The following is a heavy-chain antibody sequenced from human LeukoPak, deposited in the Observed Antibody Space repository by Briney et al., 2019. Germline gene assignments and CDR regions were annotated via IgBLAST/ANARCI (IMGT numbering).Heavy chain of an antibody. CDR1: GFTFSSYS. V-gene: IGHV3-43*01. CDR2: ITWDGGST. CDR3: AKSNLVDYNYYYMDV. Sequence: GGSLRLSCAASGFTFSSYSIYWVRQAPGKGLEWVSLITWDGGSTYYADSVKGRFTISRDNSKNSLYLQMNSLRTEDTALYYCAKSNLVDYNYYYMDVWGKGTTVTVSS. J-gene: IGHJ6*03. D-gene: IGHD6-6*01.